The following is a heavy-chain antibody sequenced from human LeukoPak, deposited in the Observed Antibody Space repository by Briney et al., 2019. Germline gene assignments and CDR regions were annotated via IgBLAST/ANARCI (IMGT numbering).Heavy chain of an antibody. V-gene: IGHV3-23*01. J-gene: IGHJ6*02. CDR3: AKDPDIVVVPAAWAPYYYGMDV. CDR1: GFTISSNA. CDR2: ISGSGGST. Sequence: GGSLRLSCAASGFTISSNAMSWGRKAPGKGLELVSAISGSGGSTYYADSVKGRFTISRDNSKNTLYLQMNSLRAEDTAVYYCAKDPDIVVVPAAWAPYYYGMDVWGQGTTVTVSS. D-gene: IGHD2-2*01.